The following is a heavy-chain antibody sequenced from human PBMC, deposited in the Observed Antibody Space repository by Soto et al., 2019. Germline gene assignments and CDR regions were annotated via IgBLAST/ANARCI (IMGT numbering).Heavy chain of an antibody. J-gene: IGHJ1*01. D-gene: IGHD3-22*01. Sequence: NLSWKGSVDAYSSYASGWVRQKPRQGLEWMGGIIPIFGTANYAQKFQGRVTITADESTSTAYMELSSLRSEDTAVYYCARATDNFCDSSGYLAYWGKGTLLTGSS. V-gene: IGHV1-69*01. CDR3: ARATDNFCDSSGYLAY. CDR2: IIPIFGTA. CDR1: VDAYSSYA.